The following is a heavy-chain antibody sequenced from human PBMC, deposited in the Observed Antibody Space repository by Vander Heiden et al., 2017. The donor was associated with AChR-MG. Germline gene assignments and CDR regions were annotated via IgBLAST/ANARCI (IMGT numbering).Heavy chain of an antibody. D-gene: IGHD2-21*01. CDR3: VRQSGCDFSPDPFDI. CDR2: ISGRDVNT. J-gene: IGHJ3*02. CDR1: GFTFSNHA. Sequence: EVKLLESGGGLVKPGGSLRLSCAASGFTFSNHAMSWVRQAPGKGLEWVSGISGRDVNTYSADSGKGRFTISRDNSNSMLFLQMNNLRVEDTAVYYCVRQSGCDFSPDPFDIWGQGTKVTVSS. V-gene: IGHV3-23*01.